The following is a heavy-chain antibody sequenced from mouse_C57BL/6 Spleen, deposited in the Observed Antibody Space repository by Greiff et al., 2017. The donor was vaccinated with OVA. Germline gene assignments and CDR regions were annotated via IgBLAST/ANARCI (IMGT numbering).Heavy chain of an antibody. D-gene: IGHD2-2*01. CDR3: ARGGYDGGYYFDY. CDR1: GYAFSSSW. J-gene: IGHJ2*01. V-gene: IGHV1-82*01. Sequence: QVQLQQSGPELVKPGASVKISCKASGYAFSSSWMNWVKQRPGKGLEWIGRIYPGDGDTNYNGKFKGKATLTADKSSSTAYMQLSSLTSEDSAVYFGARGGYDGGYYFDYWGQGTTLTVSS. CDR2: IYPGDGDT.